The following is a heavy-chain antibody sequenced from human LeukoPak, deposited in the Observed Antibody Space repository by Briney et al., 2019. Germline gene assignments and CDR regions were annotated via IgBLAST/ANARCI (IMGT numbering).Heavy chain of an antibody. CDR3: ARDGYSFGHDFDY. Sequence: GGSLRLSCAASGFTFSSYWMSWVRHTPGKGLVWVSRIKGDGSSTSYADSVKGRFTISRDNAKNTLYLQMNSLRAEDTAVYYCARDGYSFGHDFDYWGQGTLVTVSS. CDR1: GFTFSSYW. D-gene: IGHD5-18*01. CDR2: IKGDGSST. J-gene: IGHJ4*02. V-gene: IGHV3-74*01.